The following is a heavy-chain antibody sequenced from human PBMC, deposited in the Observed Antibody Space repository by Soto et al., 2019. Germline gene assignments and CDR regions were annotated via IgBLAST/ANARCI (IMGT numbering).Heavy chain of an antibody. V-gene: IGHV1-69*08. D-gene: IGHD1-26*01. CDR2: IIPILETA. CDR3: ARSGKLGGDLNV. CDR1: GGTFGRYT. Sequence: QVQLVQSGAEVKKPGSSLKVSCKASGGTFGRYTISWVRQAPGQGLEWMGWIIPILETANYAQKFQGRVTITADTSTSTAYLDLSGLKSDDAGVYYCARSGKLGGDLNVWGKGTPVTVSS. J-gene: IGHJ6*04.